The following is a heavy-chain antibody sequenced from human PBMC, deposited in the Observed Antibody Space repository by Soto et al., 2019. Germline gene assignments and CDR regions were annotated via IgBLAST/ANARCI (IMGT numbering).Heavy chain of an antibody. CDR1: GYSFTSYW. D-gene: IGHD3-10*01. CDR2: IYPGDSDT. J-gene: IGHJ6*03. CDR3: ARRAPYYYFGSGSPNRYYYYYMDV. Sequence: PGESLKISCKGSGYSFTSYWIGWVRQMPGKGLEWMGIIYPGDSDTRYSPSFQGQVTISADKSISTAYLQWSSLKASDTAMYYFARRAPYYYFGSGSPNRYYYYYMDVWGKGTTVTVSS. V-gene: IGHV5-51*01.